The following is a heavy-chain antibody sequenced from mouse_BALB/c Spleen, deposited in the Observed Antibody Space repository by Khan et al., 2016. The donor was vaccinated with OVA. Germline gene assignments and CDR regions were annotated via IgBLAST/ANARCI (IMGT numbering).Heavy chain of an antibody. CDR3: ARGYFGNYEFAY. V-gene: IGHV1S132*01. CDR2: IFPGTGTT. CDR1: GYTFTSYW. Sequence: QVQLKESGAELVKPGASVKLSCKTSGYTFTSYWIQWVKQRPGQGLGWIGQIFPGTGTTYYNANFQGKATLTIDTSSTTAYMQLSSLTSEDSAVYFWARGYFGNYEFAYWGQGTLVTVSA. J-gene: IGHJ3*01. D-gene: IGHD2-1*01.